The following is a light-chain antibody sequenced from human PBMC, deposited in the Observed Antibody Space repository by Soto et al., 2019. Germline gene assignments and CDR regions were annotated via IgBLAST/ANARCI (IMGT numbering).Light chain of an antibody. V-gene: IGKV3-15*01. CDR3: QQYNNTPPAWT. CDR1: QSGSNN. Sequence: EIGMTQSPATLYVSPRERATLSVRASQSGSNNLACYQQKPGYAPRLLIYSASIRANGTPARFSGSGSGTEFTLTICRLRSVDFALYHCQQYNNTPPAWTFGQRTKVAIK. J-gene: IGKJ1*01. CDR2: SAS.